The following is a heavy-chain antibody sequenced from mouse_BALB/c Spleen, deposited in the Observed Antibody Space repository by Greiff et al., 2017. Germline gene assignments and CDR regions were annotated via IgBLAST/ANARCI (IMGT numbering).Heavy chain of an antibody. CDR2: IHPNSGNT. CDR3: ASSEGYYYSSSYLGRLGY. CDR1: GYTFTSSW. V-gene: IGHV1S130*01. D-gene: IGHD1-1*01. J-gene: IGHJ2*01. Sequence: QVQLQQPGSVLVRPGASVKLSCKASGYTFTSSWMHWAKQRPGQGLEWIGEIHPNSGNTNYNEKFKGKATLTVDTSSSTAYVDLSSLTSEDSAVLYSASSEGYYYSSSYLGRLGYWGQGTTVTVSA.